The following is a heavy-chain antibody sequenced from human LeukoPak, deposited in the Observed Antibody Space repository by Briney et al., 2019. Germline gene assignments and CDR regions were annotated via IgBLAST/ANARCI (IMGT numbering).Heavy chain of an antibody. V-gene: IGHV1-69*04. CDR3: AKAPYDYVWGSYRAHFDY. CDR2: IIPILGMA. Sequence: SVKVSCKASGGTFSSYAISWVRQAPGQGLEWMGRIIPILGMANYAQKFQGRVTITADKSTSTAYMELSSLRSEDTAVYYCAKAPYDYVWGSYRAHFDYWGQGTLVTVSS. D-gene: IGHD3-16*02. CDR1: GGTFSSYA. J-gene: IGHJ4*02.